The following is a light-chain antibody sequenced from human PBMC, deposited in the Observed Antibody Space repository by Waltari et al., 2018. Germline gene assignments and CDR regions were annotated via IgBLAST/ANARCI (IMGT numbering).Light chain of an antibody. CDR2: DNT. CDR1: SSNLCDNF. V-gene: IGLV1-51*01. J-gene: IGLJ3*02. CDR3: GTWDGSLSAWV. Sequence: QPVLTQPPSMSAAPGQKVPISCSGSSSNLCDNFVPWYQQFPGTVPKLLIYDNTERLSGIPDRFSGSKSGTSAALDITGLQPGDEADYYCGTWDGSLSAWVFGEGTRLTVL.